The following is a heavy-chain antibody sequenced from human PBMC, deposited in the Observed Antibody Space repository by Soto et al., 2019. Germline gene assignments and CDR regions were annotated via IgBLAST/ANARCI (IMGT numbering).Heavy chain of an antibody. J-gene: IGHJ4*02. D-gene: IGHD1-26*01. CDR1: GGTFSSYT. Sequence: ASVKVSCKASGGTFSSYTISWVRQARGQRLEWIGRIIVGSGIANYAQKFQERVTITRDMSTSTAYMELSSLRSEDTPVYYCAAKIVGANELGYWGQGTLVTVSS. CDR2: IIVGSGIA. CDR3: AAKIVGANELGY. V-gene: IGHV1-58*02.